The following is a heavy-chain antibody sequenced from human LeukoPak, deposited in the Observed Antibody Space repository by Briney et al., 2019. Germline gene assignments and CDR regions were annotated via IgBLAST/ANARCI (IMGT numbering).Heavy chain of an antibody. CDR1: GFTFSSYL. V-gene: IGHV3-30*18. D-gene: IGHD5-24*01. CDR2: ISYDGSNQ. CDR3: AKADYRGDGCNLGLGY. J-gene: IGHJ4*02. Sequence: PGGSLRLSCAASGFTFSSYLMTWVRQAPGKGLEWVAVISYDGSNQFYADSVKGRFTISRDNSKDTLYLQMNSLRPEDTAVYYCAKADYRGDGCNLGLGYWGQGTLVTVSS.